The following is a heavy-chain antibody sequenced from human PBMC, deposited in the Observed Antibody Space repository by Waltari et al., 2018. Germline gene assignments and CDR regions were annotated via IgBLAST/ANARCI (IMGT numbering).Heavy chain of an antibody. V-gene: IGHV5-51*01. D-gene: IGHD3-22*01. CDR2: IYPGDSDT. CDR1: GYSFTSYW. CDR3: ARSYYYDSSGYFGFDY. J-gene: IGHJ4*02. Sequence: EVQLVQSGAEVKKPGESLKISCKGSGYSFTSYWIGWVRQMPGKGLEWMGIIYPGDSDTRYSPSFQGQVTISADKSISTAYLQWSSLKASDTAMYYCARSYYYDSSGYFGFDYWGQGTLVTVSS.